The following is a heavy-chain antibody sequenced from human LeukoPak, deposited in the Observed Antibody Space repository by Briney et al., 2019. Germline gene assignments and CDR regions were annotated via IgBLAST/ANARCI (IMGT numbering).Heavy chain of an antibody. CDR1: GGSISSGGYY. J-gene: IGHJ5*02. CDR2: IYYSGST. CDR3: ARKGEHYYDSGKLWPAWFDL. D-gene: IGHD3-10*01. V-gene: IGHV4-31*03. Sequence: KASETLSLTCTVSGGSISSGGYYWSWIRQHPGKGLGWIGYIYYSGSTYYNPSLKSRVTISVDTSKNQFSLMLSSVTAADTAVYYCARKGEHYYDSGKLWPAWFDLWGQGILVTVSS.